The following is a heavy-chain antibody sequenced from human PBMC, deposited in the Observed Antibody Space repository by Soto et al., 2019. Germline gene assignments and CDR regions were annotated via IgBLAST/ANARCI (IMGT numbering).Heavy chain of an antibody. V-gene: IGHV3-53*04. CDR2: LHSGGDT. CDR3: ARDGPYYYASRMDV. CDR1: GIPVSSNY. J-gene: IGHJ6*04. D-gene: IGHD3-10*01. Sequence: EVQLVESGGGLVQPGGSLRLSCVASGIPVSSNYITWVRQAPGKGLEWVSVLHSGGDTYYANSVKGRFTISRHDSPSTLFLQMYSLIAEDTAVYYCARDGPYYYASRMDVWGKGTTVTVSS.